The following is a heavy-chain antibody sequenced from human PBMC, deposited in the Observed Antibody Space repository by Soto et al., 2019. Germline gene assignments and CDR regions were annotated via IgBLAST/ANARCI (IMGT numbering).Heavy chain of an antibody. J-gene: IGHJ6*02. Sequence: SVKVSCKASGGTFSSYAISWVRQAPGQGLEWMGGIIPIFGTANYAQKFQGRVTITADKSTSTAYMELSSLRSEDTAVYYCARGDRIAAAGIELYYYDYYGMDVWGQGTTVTVYS. CDR3: ARGDRIAAAGIELYYYDYYGMDV. V-gene: IGHV1-69*06. CDR2: IIPIFGTA. D-gene: IGHD6-13*01. CDR1: GGTFSSYA.